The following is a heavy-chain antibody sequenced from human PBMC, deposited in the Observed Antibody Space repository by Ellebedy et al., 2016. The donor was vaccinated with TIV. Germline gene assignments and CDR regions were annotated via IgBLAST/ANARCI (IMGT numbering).Heavy chain of an antibody. CDR2: IYYSGST. CDR3: AREDCSSTSCPIDY. D-gene: IGHD2-2*01. V-gene: IGHV4-59*01. Sequence: SETLSLXXTVSGGSISSYYWSWIRQPPGKGLEWIGYIYYSGSTNYNPSLKSRVTISVDTSKNQFSLKLSSVTAADTAVYYCAREDCSSTSCPIDYWGQGTLVTVSS. CDR1: GGSISSYY. J-gene: IGHJ4*02.